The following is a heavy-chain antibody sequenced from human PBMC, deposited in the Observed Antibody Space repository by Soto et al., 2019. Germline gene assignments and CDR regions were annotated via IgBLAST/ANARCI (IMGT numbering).Heavy chain of an antibody. J-gene: IGHJ6*02. D-gene: IGHD2-21*02. CDR1: GGSISSYY. CDR2: MYNTGST. CDR3: ARDLWGYCGADCYPLDV. V-gene: IGHV4-59*01. Sequence: QVRLQESGPGLVKPSETLSLTCTVSGGSISSYYWSWIRQPPGKGLEWIGYMYNTGSTIYNPSLKRRVTGSVDTAKNQFSLKLNSVTAADTAVYYCARDLWGYCGADCYPLDVWGQGTTVTVSS.